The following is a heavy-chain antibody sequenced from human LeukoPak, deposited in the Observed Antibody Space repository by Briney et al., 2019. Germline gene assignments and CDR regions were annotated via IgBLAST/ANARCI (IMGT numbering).Heavy chain of an antibody. CDR2: IYYSGST. Sequence: ASETLSLTCTVSGGSVSSGSYYWSWIRQPPGKGLEWIGYIYYSGSTYYNPSLKSRVTISVDTSKNQFSLKLSSVTAADTAVYYCARDSGSYPLGYWGQGTLVTVSS. V-gene: IGHV4-61*01. CDR1: GGSVSSGSYY. J-gene: IGHJ4*02. CDR3: ARDSGSYPLGY. D-gene: IGHD1-26*01.